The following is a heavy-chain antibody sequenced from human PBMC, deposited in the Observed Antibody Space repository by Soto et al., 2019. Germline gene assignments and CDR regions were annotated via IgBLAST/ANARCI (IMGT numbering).Heavy chain of an antibody. V-gene: IGHV4-38-2*01. D-gene: IGHD3-10*01. Sequence: SETLSLTCAVSGYSISSGYYWGWIRQPPGKGLEWIGSIYYSGSTYYNPSLKSRVTISVDTSKNQFSLKLSSVTAADTAVYYCARHSFGEKGHDYGMDVWGQGTTVTGSS. CDR1: GYSISSGYY. J-gene: IGHJ6*02. CDR2: IYYSGST. CDR3: ARHSFGEKGHDYGMDV.